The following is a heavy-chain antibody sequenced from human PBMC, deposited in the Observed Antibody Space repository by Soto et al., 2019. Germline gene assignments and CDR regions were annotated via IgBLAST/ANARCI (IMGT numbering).Heavy chain of an antibody. CDR1: GYRFSTSG. CDR2: ISAGNGDT. Sequence: QVQLVQSGAEVKQPGASVKISCETSGYRFSTSGIHWVRQAPGQRLEWMGWISAGNGDTKYSQKFQGRVTLTRDTSATTAYMELSSLRSEDTSIYYCARDSDRVQVPSTGWFDPWGQGTVVTVSS. CDR3: ARDSDRVQVPSTGWFDP. D-gene: IGHD1-1*01. J-gene: IGHJ5*02. V-gene: IGHV1-3*01.